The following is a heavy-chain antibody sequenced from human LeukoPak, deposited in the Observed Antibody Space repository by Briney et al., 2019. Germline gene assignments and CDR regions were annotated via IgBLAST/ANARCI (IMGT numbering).Heavy chain of an antibody. CDR2: INPNSGGT. CDR3: ARVVYDSSGYWDYFDY. J-gene: IGHJ4*02. V-gene: IGHV1-2*06. Sequence: ASVKVSCKASGYTFTGYYMHWVRQAPGQGLEWMGRINPNSGGTNYAQKFQGRVTMTRDTSISTAYMELSRLRSDDTAVYYCARVVYDSSGYWDYFDYWGQGTLVTVSS. CDR1: GYTFTGYY. D-gene: IGHD3-22*01.